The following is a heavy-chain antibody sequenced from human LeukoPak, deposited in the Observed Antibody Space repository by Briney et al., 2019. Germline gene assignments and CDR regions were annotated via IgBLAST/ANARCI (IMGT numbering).Heavy chain of an antibody. CDR3: ARERAAAGGDYFDY. V-gene: IGHV3-66*01. J-gene: IGHJ4*02. D-gene: IGHD6-13*01. CDR2: IYSGGST. CDR1: GFTVSSNY. Sequence: GGSLRLSCAASGFTVSSNYMSWVRQAPGKGLEWVSVIYSGGSTYYADSVKGRFTISRDNSKNTLYLQMNSLRAEDTAVYYCARERAAAGGDYFDYWGQGTLVTVSS.